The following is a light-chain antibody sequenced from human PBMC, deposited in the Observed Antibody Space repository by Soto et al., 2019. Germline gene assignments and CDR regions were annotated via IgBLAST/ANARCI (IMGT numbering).Light chain of an antibody. Sequence: QSLLSALPAGSVTPGKKLTISWTGGSSNIGSNAGNWYQQFPGTAPQLLIYSNNQRPSGVPDRFSGSKSGTQASLATSGLQFEDEADYSCASWDDNVNGMVFGTGTKVTLL. V-gene: IGLV1-44*01. CDR3: ASWDDNVNGMV. CDR1: SSNIGSNA. CDR2: SNN. J-gene: IGLJ1*01.